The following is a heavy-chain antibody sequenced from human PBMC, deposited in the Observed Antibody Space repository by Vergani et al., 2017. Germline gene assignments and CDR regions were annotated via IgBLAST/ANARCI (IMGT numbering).Heavy chain of an antibody. CDR1: GFNFKDYG. Sequence: QVDLIESGGGVVQPGGSLRLSCRASGFNFKDYGMHWVRQAPGKGLEWVAFIQYVGRQDYYVDSVEGRFTISRDNSKNTVFLQMNNLRIEDTAVYYCAKEGPVTASGEYWGLGTQVTVSS. CDR2: IQYVGRQD. D-gene: IGHD6-13*01. CDR3: AKEGPVTASGEY. J-gene: IGHJ4*02. V-gene: IGHV3-30*02.